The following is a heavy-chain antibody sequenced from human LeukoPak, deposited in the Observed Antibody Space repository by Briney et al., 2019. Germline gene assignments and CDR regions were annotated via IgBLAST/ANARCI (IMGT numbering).Heavy chain of an antibody. D-gene: IGHD1-26*01. V-gene: IGHV4-4*07. Sequence: SETLSLTCTVSGGSISSYYWSWIRQPAGKGLEWIGRIYTSGSTNYNPSLKSRVTMSVDTSKSQFSLKLSSVTAADTAVYYCARDRIVGATLVHCGFDYWGQGTLVTVSS. J-gene: IGHJ4*02. CDR1: GGSISSYY. CDR2: IYTSGST. CDR3: ARDRIVGATLVHCGFDY.